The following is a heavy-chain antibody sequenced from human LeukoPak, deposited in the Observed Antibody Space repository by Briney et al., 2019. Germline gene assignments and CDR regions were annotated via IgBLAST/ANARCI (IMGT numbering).Heavy chain of an antibody. J-gene: IGHJ6*04. CDR3: ARLPGITMVRGVTTLDV. CDR2: IIPIFGTA. D-gene: IGHD3-10*01. V-gene: IGHV1-69*06. CDR1: GGTFSSYA. Sequence: SVKVSCKASGGTFSSYAISWVRQAPGQGLEWMGGIIPIFGTANYAQKFQGRVTITADKSTSTAYMELSSLRSGDTAVYYCARLPGITMVRGVTTLDVWGKGTTVTVSS.